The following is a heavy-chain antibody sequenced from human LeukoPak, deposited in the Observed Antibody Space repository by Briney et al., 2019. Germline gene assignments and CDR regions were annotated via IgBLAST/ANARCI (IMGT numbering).Heavy chain of an antibody. J-gene: IGHJ4*02. V-gene: IGHV1-2*02. CDR1: GYTFTGYY. CDR2: INPNSGGT. D-gene: IGHD4-23*01. Sequence: ASVKVSCKASGYTFTGYYMHWVRQAPGQGLEWMGWINPNSGGTNYAQKFQGRVTMTRDTSISKAYMELSRLRSDDTAVYYCARVLDDYGGKVDYWGQGTLVTVSS. CDR3: ARVLDDYGGKVDY.